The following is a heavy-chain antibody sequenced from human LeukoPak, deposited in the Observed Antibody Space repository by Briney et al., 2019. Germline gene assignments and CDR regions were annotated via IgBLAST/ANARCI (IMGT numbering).Heavy chain of an antibody. Sequence: PGGSLRLSCAASGFIFSNYGMNWVRQAPGKGLEWVSSISSSSSYIFHADSVKGRFTISKDNAKNSLYLQMNSLRAEDTAVYYCGRVRAGSSSPSVRDAFDIWGQGTMVTVSS. J-gene: IGHJ3*02. CDR2: ISSSSSYI. CDR1: GFIFSNYG. CDR3: GRVRAGSSSPSVRDAFDI. V-gene: IGHV3-21*01. D-gene: IGHD6-6*01.